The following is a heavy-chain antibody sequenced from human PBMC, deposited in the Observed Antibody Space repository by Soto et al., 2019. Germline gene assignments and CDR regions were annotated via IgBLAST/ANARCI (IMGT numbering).Heavy chain of an antibody. D-gene: IGHD5-12*01. CDR2: IYHSGST. V-gene: IGHV4-4*02. J-gene: IGHJ4*02. CDR3: ARLDGYDHYFDY. CDR1: SGSISSGNW. Sequence: SETLSLTCAVSSGSISSGNWWSWVRQPPGKGLEWIGEIYHSGSTNYRGLEWIGEIYHSGSTNYNPSLKSRVTISVDTSKSQFSLRLSSVTAADTAVYFCARLDGYDHYFDYWGQGALVTVSS.